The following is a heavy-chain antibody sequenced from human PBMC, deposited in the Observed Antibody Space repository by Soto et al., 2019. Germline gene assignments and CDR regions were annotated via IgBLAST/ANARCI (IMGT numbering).Heavy chain of an antibody. V-gene: IGHV1-69*13. D-gene: IGHD1-1*01. J-gene: IGHJ3*02. Sequence: SVKVSCKASGGTFSSYAISWVRQAPGQGLEWMGGIIPIFGTANYAQKFQGRVTITADESTSTAYMELSSLRSEDTAVYYCARDLKITIRKTQASDAFDIWGQGTMVTVSS. CDR1: GGTFSSYA. CDR2: IIPIFGTA. CDR3: ARDLKITIRKTQASDAFDI.